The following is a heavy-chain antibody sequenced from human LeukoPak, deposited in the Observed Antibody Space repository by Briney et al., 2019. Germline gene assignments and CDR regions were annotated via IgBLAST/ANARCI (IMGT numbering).Heavy chain of an antibody. Sequence: GGSLRLSCAASGFTFSRYAMHWVRQAPGKGLEYVSAISSNGGSTYYANSVKGRFTISRDNSKNTLYLQMGSLRAEDMAVYYCARDATRGLSYYMDVWGKGTTVTISS. V-gene: IGHV3-64*01. D-gene: IGHD1-1*01. CDR2: ISSNGGST. CDR1: GFTFSRYA. CDR3: ARDATRGLSYYMDV. J-gene: IGHJ6*03.